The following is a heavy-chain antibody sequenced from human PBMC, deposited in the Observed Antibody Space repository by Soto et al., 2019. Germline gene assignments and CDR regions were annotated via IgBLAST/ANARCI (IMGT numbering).Heavy chain of an antibody. J-gene: IGHJ4*02. V-gene: IGHV1-2*02. CDR1: GYTFTGDY. CDR3: ARGASHYGDYGGVDY. Sequence: QVQLVQSGAEVKKPGASVKVSCKASGYTFTGDYIHWVRQAPGQGPEWMGWVNPNSGGTNYAQKFQGRVTMTRDTSISTAYMELTRLTSDDPAVYYCARGASHYGDYGGVDYWGQGTLVTVSS. CDR2: VNPNSGGT. D-gene: IGHD4-17*01.